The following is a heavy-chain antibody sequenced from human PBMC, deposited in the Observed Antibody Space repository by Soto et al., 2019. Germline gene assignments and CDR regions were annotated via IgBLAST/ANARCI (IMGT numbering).Heavy chain of an antibody. V-gene: IGHV3-30*18. CDR1: GFTFSSYG. Sequence: PGGSLRLSCAASGFTFSSYGMHWVRQAPGKGLEWVAVISYDGSNKYYADSVKGRFTISRDNPKNTLYLQMNSLRAEDTAVYYCAKDGSVNSGYGHFDYRGQGTLVTVSS. CDR3: AKDGSVNSGYGHFDY. CDR2: ISYDGSNK. J-gene: IGHJ4*02. D-gene: IGHD5-12*01.